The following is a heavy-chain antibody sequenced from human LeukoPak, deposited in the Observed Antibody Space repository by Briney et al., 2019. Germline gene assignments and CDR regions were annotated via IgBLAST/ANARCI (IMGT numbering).Heavy chain of an antibody. Sequence: PSETLSLTCTVSGASVSTYYWNWIRQPPGKGLEWIGYFYYSGSTNYSPSLKSRVTISVDTSKNQFSLKLSSVTAADTAVYYCVRDTRFWSGYAYFDFWGQGILVTVSS. CDR2: FYYSGST. D-gene: IGHD3-3*01. CDR3: VRDTRFWSGYAYFDF. V-gene: IGHV4-59*02. CDR1: GASVSTYY. J-gene: IGHJ4*02.